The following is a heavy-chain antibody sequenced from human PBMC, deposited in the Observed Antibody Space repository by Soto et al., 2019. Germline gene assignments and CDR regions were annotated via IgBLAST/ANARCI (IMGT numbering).Heavy chain of an antibody. Sequence: QVQLVQSGAEVKKPGSSVKVSCKASGGTFSSYAISWVRQAPGQGLEWMGGIIPIFGTANYAQKFQGRVTITADESTSTAYMELSSLRAEDTAVYYCAREAPNGYRRCYFDYWGQGTLVTVSS. D-gene: IGHD5-12*01. V-gene: IGHV1-69*01. CDR2: IIPIFGTA. CDR3: AREAPNGYRRCYFDY. J-gene: IGHJ4*02. CDR1: GGTFSSYA.